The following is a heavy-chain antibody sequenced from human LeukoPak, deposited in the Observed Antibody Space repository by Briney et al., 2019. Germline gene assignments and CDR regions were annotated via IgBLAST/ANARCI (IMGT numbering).Heavy chain of an antibody. CDR1: GFTFSDYY. CDR2: ISGSSGDI. Sequence: GGSLRLSCAASGFTFSDYYMTWVRQAAGKGLEWVSYISGSSGDINYSDSVRGRFTISRDNAKNSLYLQMNSLRAEDTAVYYCTRDPRRLDYLGQGTLVTVSS. CDR3: TRDPRRLDY. V-gene: IGHV3-11*05. J-gene: IGHJ4*02.